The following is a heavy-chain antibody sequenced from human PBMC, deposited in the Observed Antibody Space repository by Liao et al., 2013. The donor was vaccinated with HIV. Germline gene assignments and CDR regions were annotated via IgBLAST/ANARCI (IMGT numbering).Heavy chain of an antibody. CDR1: GGSFSGYY. CDR2: IYTSGST. Sequence: QVQLQQWGAGLLKPSETLSLTCAVYGGSFSGYYWSWIRQPAGKGLEWIGRIYTSGSTNYNPSLKSRVTMSVDTSKNQFSLKLSSVTAADTAVYYCARDGQDWGQGTLVTVSS. J-gene: IGHJ1*01. CDR3: ARDGQD. D-gene: IGHD3/OR15-3a*01. V-gene: IGHV4-59*10.